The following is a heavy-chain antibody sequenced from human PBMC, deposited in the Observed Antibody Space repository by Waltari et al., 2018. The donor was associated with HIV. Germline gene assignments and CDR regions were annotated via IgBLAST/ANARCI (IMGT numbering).Heavy chain of an antibody. CDR2: FSNSGSAI. D-gene: IGHD5-12*01. CDR3: ARDLVAPGNFFDY. CDR1: GFTFSSYN. Sequence: EVQLVESGGGLVQPGGSLRLSCAASGFTFSSYNMNWVRQAPGRGLDGLSAFSNSGSAIYDADSVKGRFTISRDNAKNSLYLQMNSLRDEDTAVYYCARDLVAPGNFFDYWGQGTLVTVSS. J-gene: IGHJ4*02. V-gene: IGHV3-48*02.